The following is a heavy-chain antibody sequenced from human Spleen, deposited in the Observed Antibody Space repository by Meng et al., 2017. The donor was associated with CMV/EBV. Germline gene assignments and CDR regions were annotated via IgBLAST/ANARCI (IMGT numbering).Heavy chain of an antibody. Sequence: ASVKVSCKASGYTFTSYGISWVRQAPGQGLEWMGWISAYNGNTNYAQRFQGRVTMTTDTSMTTAYMELRSLRSDDTAIYYCARDVTPSYTVLTPADYSNCFDPWGQGTLVTVSS. CDR1: GYTFTSYG. CDR2: ISAYNGNT. CDR3: ARDVTPSYTVLTPADYSNCFDP. V-gene: IGHV1-18*01. J-gene: IGHJ5*02. D-gene: IGHD2-2*01.